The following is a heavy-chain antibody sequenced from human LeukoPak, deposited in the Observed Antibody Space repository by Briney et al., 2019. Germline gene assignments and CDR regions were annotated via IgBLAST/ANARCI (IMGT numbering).Heavy chain of an antibody. D-gene: IGHD3-3*01. J-gene: IGHJ4*02. CDR3: ARCHRSGYYPLDY. Sequence: SETLSLTCTVSGGSISSSSYYWGWVRQPPGKGLEWIGSMYYRGNTNSNPSLKSRVTIFVDTSKNQFSLKLSSVTAADTAVYYCARCHRSGYYPLDYWGQGTLVTVSS. V-gene: IGHV4-39*01. CDR2: MYYRGNT. CDR1: GGSISSSSYY.